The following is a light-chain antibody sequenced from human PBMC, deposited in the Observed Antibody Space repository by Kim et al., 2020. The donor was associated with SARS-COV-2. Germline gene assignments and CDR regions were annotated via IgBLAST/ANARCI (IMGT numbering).Light chain of an antibody. CDR3: QQYSSSPAT. Sequence: GERATPSCRASKSFSSNYLARYQQKPGQSPRLLNYAASSTDTSIPDRFSGSGSGTDFTLTITRLETEDFAVYYCQQYSSSPATFGQGTKVDIK. CDR1: KSFSSNY. V-gene: IGKV3-20*01. CDR2: AAS. J-gene: IGKJ1*01.